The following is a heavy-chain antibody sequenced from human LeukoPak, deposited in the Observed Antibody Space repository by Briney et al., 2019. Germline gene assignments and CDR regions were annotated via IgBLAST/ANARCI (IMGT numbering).Heavy chain of an antibody. CDR3: ARHVGPGMPVTTELSSYYYYHGMDV. CDR2: IYPGDSST. Sequence: GESLKISCKSSAYSFTSYWSAWVRQMPGKGLEWMGIIYPGDSSTTYSPSFRSQVTISADKSITTAYLQWSSLEASDTAIYYCARHVGPGMPVTTELSSYYYYHGMDVWGKGTKVTVSS. CDR1: AYSFTSYW. J-gene: IGHJ6*04. V-gene: IGHV5-51*01. D-gene: IGHD4-17*01.